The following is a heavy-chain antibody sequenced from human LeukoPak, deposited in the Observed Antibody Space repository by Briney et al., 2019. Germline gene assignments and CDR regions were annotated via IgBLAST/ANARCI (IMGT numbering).Heavy chain of an antibody. V-gene: IGHV3-30*03. D-gene: IGHD2-21*02. J-gene: IGHJ4*02. CDR1: GFTFSSYG. Sequence: GRSLRLSCAASGFTFSSYGMHWVRQAPGKGLEWVAVISYDGSNKYYADSVKGRFTISRDNSKNTLYLQMNSLRAEDTAVYYCARPYCGGDCYSDYWGQGTLVTVSS. CDR3: ARPYCGGDCYSDY. CDR2: ISYDGSNK.